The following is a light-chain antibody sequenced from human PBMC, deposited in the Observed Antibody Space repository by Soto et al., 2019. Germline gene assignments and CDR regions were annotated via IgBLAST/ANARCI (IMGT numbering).Light chain of an antibody. Sequence: DIQMTQSPSTLSASVGDRVTITCRASQSISSWLAWYQQKPGKAPKLLIYKASSLESGVPSRFSGSGSGTEFTLTIRSLQPDDFATYYCQHYNSYPFTFGPGNKVDIQ. J-gene: IGKJ3*01. CDR2: KAS. CDR1: QSISSW. CDR3: QHYNSYPFT. V-gene: IGKV1-5*03.